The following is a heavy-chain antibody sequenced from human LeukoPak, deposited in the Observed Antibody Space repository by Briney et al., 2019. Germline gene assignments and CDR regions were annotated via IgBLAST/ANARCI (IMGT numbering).Heavy chain of an antibody. D-gene: IGHD3-22*01. CDR3: ATYYDSSGYPDY. Sequence: SSETLSLTCAVYGGSFSGYYWSWIRQPPGKGLEWIGEINHSGSTNYNPSLKSRVTISVDTSKNQFSLKLSSVTAADTAVYYCATYYDSSGYPDYWGQGTLVTVSS. CDR2: INHSGST. J-gene: IGHJ4*02. V-gene: IGHV4-34*01. CDR1: GGSFSGYY.